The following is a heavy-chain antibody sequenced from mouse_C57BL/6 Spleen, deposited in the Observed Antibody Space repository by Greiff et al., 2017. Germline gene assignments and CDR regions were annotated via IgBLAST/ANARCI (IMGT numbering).Heavy chain of an antibody. CDR1: GFNIKDDY. D-gene: IGHD1-1*01. J-gene: IGHJ3*01. CDR3: TTYYAWFAD. Sequence: EVQLQQSGAELVRPGASVKLSCTASGFNIKDDYMHWVKQRPEQGLEWIGWIDPENGDTEYASKFQGKATITADTSSNTAYLQLSSLTSEDTAVYYCTTYYAWFADWGQGTLVTVSA. CDR2: IDPENGDT. V-gene: IGHV14-4*01.